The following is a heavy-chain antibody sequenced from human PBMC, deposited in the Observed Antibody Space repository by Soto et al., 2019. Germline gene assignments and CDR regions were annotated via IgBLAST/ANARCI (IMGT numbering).Heavy chain of an antibody. D-gene: IGHD2-15*01. CDR2: ISAYNGNT. CDR3: ARDRSTRDIVVVVAATGSAFDI. V-gene: IGHV1-18*01. CDR1: GYTFTSYG. Sequence: ASVKVSCKASGYTFTSYGISWVRQAPGQGLEWMGWISAYNGNTNYAQKLQGRVTMTTDTSTSTAYMERRSLRSDDTAVYYCARDRSTRDIVVVVAATGSAFDIWGQGTMVTVSS. J-gene: IGHJ3*02.